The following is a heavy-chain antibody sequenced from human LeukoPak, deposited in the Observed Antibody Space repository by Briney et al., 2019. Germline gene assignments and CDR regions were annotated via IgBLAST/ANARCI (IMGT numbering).Heavy chain of an antibody. CDR2: INSHGSTT. CDR1: GFIFSSYG. Sequence: GGSLRLSCAASGFIFSSYGMHWVRQAPGKGLVWVSRINSHGSTTNYADSVKGRFTISRDNAKNTLYLQMNSLRAEDTAVYYCAREGPGYCTSTSCYPLDYWGQGTLVTVSS. J-gene: IGHJ4*02. D-gene: IGHD2-2*01. V-gene: IGHV3-74*01. CDR3: AREGPGYCTSTSCYPLDY.